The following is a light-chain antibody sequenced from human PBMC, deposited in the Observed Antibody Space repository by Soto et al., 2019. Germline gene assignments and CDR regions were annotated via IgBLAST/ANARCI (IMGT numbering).Light chain of an antibody. Sequence: QSALTQPRSVSGSPGQSVTISCTGTSSDVGRYNYVSWYQQHPGKAPKLMIYDVDKRPSGVPDRFSGSKSGDTASLTISGLQAEDEADYYCCSYAGTYPVIFGGGTKLTVL. CDR1: SSDVGRYNY. V-gene: IGLV2-11*01. J-gene: IGLJ2*01. CDR2: DVD. CDR3: CSYAGTYPVI.